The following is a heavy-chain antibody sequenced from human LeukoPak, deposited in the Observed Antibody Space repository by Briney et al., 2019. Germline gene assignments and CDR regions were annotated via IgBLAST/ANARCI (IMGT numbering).Heavy chain of an antibody. CDR1: GYTLTELS. CDR3: ATSVGLYSSGWYVYDY. V-gene: IGHV1-24*01. J-gene: IGHJ4*02. CDR2: FDPEDGET. D-gene: IGHD6-19*01. Sequence: ASVKVSCKVSGYTLTELSMHWVRQAPGKGLEWMGGFDPEDGETIYAQKFQGRVTMTEDTSTDTAYMELSSLRSEDTAVYYCATSVGLYSSGWYVYDYWGQGTLVTVSS.